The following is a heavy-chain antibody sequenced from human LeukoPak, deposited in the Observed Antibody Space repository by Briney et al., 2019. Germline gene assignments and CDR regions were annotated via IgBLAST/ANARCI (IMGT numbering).Heavy chain of an antibody. Sequence: SQTLSLTCAISGDSVSSKSATWNWIRQSPSRGLEWLGKTYYRSRWYNDSAVSVTGRITISPDTSKNQFSLQLNSVTPEDTAVYYCARDPRVSAGWQLDYWGQGTLVTVSS. CDR1: GDSVSSKSAT. CDR3: ARDPRVSAGWQLDY. V-gene: IGHV6-1*01. J-gene: IGHJ4*02. D-gene: IGHD6-19*01. CDR2: TYYRSRWYN.